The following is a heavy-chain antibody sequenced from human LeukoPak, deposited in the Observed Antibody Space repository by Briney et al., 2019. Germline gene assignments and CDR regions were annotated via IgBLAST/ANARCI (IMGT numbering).Heavy chain of an antibody. CDR2: INHSGST. CDR3: ARDDAFDI. V-gene: IGHV4-34*01. J-gene: IGHJ3*02. Sequence: SETLSLTCAVYGGSFSGYYWSWIRQPPGKGLEWIGEINHSGSTNYNPSLKSRVTISVDTSKNQFSLKLSSVTAADTAVYYCARDDAFDIWGQGAMVTVSS. CDR1: GGSFSGYY.